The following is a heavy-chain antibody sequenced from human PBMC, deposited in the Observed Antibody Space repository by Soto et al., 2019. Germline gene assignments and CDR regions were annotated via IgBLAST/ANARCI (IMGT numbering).Heavy chain of an antibody. CDR2: INPKSDDT. J-gene: IGHJ5*02. CDR3: ARKHSLDYIRWGLDP. Sequence: GASVKVSCKASGYPFSDNQIHWLRRAPGQGLEWMGRINPKSDDTNYAQKFQGRVTMTRDTSIDTAYLELTGLTSDDTATYYCARKHSLDYIRWGLDPWGQGTLVTVSP. CDR1: GYPFSDNQ. V-gene: IGHV1-2*02. D-gene: IGHD4-4*01.